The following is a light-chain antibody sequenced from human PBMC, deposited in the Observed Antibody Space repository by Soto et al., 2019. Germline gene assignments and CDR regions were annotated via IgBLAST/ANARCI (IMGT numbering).Light chain of an antibody. J-gene: IGKJ5*01. CDR2: AAS. V-gene: IGKV1-39*01. CDR1: QSISNH. CDR3: QQRYSTTIT. Sequence: DIQMSQSPSSLSASVEDRVIITCRASQSISNHLNWYQKKPGKDPKRLIYAASSLQSGVPSRFSGSGSGTDFNLTISSLQTEDFATYECQQRYSTTITFGQGTRLEIK.